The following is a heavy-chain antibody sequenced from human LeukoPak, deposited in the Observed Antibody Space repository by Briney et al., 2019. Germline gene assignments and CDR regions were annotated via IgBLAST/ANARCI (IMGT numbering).Heavy chain of an antibody. J-gene: IGHJ4*02. CDR2: IYWDDDK. Sequence: SGPTLLKPPETPMLTCTFSGFSISTTGLGVGWLRQPPGQAPEWLGLIYWDDDKRYSPSLKTRLNITNDTSKNQVVLTLTKRDPVDTASYYGARRNALAMADPFDFWGQGILVTVSS. D-gene: IGHD5-18*01. V-gene: IGHV2-5*02. CDR3: ARRNALAMADPFDF. CDR1: GFSISTTGLG.